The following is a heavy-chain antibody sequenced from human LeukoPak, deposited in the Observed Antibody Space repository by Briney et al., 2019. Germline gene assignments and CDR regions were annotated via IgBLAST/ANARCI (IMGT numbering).Heavy chain of an antibody. Sequence: GGSLRLSCAASGFTFSSYSMNWVRQAPGKGLAWVSSISSSSSYIYYADSVKGRFTISRDNAKNSLYLQMNSLRAEDTAVYYCARRPTRYGSGSRWGQGTLVTVSS. CDR1: GFTFSSYS. J-gene: IGHJ4*02. V-gene: IGHV3-21*01. CDR3: ARRPTRYGSGSR. CDR2: ISSSSSYI. D-gene: IGHD3-10*01.